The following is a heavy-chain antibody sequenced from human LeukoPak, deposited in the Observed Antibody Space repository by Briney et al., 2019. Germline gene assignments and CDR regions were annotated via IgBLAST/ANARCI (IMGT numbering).Heavy chain of an antibody. Sequence: GGSLRLSCAASGFTFSSYAMSWVRQAPGKGLEWVSAISGSGGSTYYADSVKGRFTISRDNSKNTLYLQMNSLRAEDTAVYYCAKWESATVTPKTIYYYYGMDVWGQGATVTVSS. D-gene: IGHD4-17*01. CDR1: GFTFSSYA. V-gene: IGHV3-23*01. CDR3: AKWESATVTPKTIYYYYGMDV. CDR2: ISGSGGST. J-gene: IGHJ6*02.